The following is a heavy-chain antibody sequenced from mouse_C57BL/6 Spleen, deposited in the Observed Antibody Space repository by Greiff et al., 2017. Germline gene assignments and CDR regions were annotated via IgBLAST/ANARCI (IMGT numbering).Heavy chain of an antibody. CDR3: ARHEDYGSSRGFAY. Sequence: QLQASGGDLVKPGGSLKLSCAASGFTFSSYGMSWVRQTPDKRLEWVATISSGGSYTYYPDSVTGRFTISRDNAKNTLYLQMSSLKSEDTAMYYCARHEDYGSSRGFAYWGQGTLVTVSA. D-gene: IGHD1-1*01. CDR1: GFTFSSYG. V-gene: IGHV5-6*01. J-gene: IGHJ3*01. CDR2: ISSGGSYT.